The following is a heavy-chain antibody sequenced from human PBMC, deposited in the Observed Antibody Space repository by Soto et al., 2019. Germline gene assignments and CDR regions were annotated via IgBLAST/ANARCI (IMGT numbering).Heavy chain of an antibody. CDR2: INHSGST. Sequence: PSETLSLTCAVYGGSFSGYYWSWIHQPPGKGLEWIGEINHSGSTNYNPSLKSRVTISVDTSKNQFSLKLSSVTAADTAVYYCASVEYSSSWYYPWGQGPLVTDSS. V-gene: IGHV4-34*01. CDR1: GGSFSGYY. CDR3: ASVEYSSSWYYP. J-gene: IGHJ5*02. D-gene: IGHD6-13*01.